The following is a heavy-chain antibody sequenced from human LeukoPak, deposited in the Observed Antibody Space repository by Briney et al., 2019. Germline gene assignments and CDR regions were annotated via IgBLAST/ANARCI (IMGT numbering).Heavy chain of an antibody. CDR2: IRYDGRNK. Sequence: GGSLRLSCAASGFTFSTYGMHWVRQAPGKGLEWVAFIRYDGRNKYYADSVKGRFTISRDNSKNTLCLQMNSLRADDTAVYYCAKEIWPTVTTPGHTHFDYWGQGTLVTVSS. J-gene: IGHJ4*02. CDR3: AKEIWPTVTTPGHTHFDY. D-gene: IGHD4-17*01. V-gene: IGHV3-30*02. CDR1: GFTFSTYG.